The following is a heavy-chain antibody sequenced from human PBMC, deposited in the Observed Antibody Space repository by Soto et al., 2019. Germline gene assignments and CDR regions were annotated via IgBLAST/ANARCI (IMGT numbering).Heavy chain of an antibody. Sequence: SETLSLTCAVYGGSFSGYYWSWIRQPPGKGLEWIGEVNHSGSTNYNPSLKSRVTISVDTSKNQFSLKLSSVTAADTAVYYCAREGYCSSTSCEHSNRMIEYFQHWGQGTLVTVSS. CDR2: VNHSGST. D-gene: IGHD2-2*01. CDR1: GGSFSGYY. CDR3: AREGYCSSTSCEHSNRMIEYFQH. J-gene: IGHJ1*01. V-gene: IGHV4-34*01.